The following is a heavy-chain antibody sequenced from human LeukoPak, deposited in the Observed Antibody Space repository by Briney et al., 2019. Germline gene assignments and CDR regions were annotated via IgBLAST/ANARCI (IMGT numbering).Heavy chain of an antibody. V-gene: IGHV3-23*01. Sequence: GGFLRLSCAASGFTFSSYAMSWVRQAPGKGLEWVSTISASGGNTYYADSVKGRFTISRDNSKNTLFLQMNSLRAEDTAVYYCAKGLLSSSSSNPLGYWGQGTLVTVSS. D-gene: IGHD6-6*01. CDR2: ISASGGNT. CDR3: AKGLLSSSSSNPLGY. J-gene: IGHJ4*02. CDR1: GFTFSSYA.